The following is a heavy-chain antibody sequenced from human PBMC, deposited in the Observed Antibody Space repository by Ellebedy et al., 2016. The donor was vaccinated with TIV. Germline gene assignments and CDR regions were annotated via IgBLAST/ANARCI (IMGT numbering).Heavy chain of an antibody. CDR1: GGSISSYY. J-gene: IGHJ5*02. Sequence: SETLSLXCTVSGGSISSYYWSWIRQPPGKGLEWIGYIYYSGSTNYNPSLKSRVTISVDTSKNQFSLKLSSVAAADTAVYYCARLQYSSGWYWFDPWGQGTLVTVSS. V-gene: IGHV4-59*01. D-gene: IGHD6-19*01. CDR3: ARLQYSSGWYWFDP. CDR2: IYYSGST.